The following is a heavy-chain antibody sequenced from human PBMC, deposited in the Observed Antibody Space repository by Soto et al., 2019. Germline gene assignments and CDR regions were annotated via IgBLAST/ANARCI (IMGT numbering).Heavy chain of an antibody. CDR2: IYYSGTT. CDR1: GTSINTGRYY. V-gene: IGHV4-61*01. Sequence: PSETLSLTCTVSGTSINTGRYYWTWIRQHPVKGLEWIGYIYYSGTTNYNPSLKSRVTISVDTSKNQFSLKLSSVTAADTAVYYCAREVPLGQQWLVHGDLYYYYMDVWVKGTTVTVSS. J-gene: IGHJ6*03. CDR3: AREVPLGQQWLVHGDLYYYYMDV. D-gene: IGHD6-19*01.